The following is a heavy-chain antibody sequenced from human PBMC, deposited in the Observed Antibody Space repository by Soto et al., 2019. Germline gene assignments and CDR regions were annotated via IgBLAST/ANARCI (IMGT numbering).Heavy chain of an antibody. CDR1: GGSFSGYY. V-gene: IGHV4-34*01. J-gene: IGHJ4*02. Sequence: PSETLSLTCAVYGGSFSGYYWSWIRQPPGKGLEWIGEINHSGSTNYNPSLKSRVTISVDTSKNQFSLKLSSVTAADTAVYYCARERCTNGVCYRSYYFDYWGQGTLVTVSS. CDR3: ARERCTNGVCYRSYYFDY. CDR2: INHSGST. D-gene: IGHD2-8*01.